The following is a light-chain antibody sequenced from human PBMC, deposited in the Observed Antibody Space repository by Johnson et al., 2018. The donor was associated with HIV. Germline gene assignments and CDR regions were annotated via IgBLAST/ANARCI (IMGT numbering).Light chain of an antibody. CDR2: DND. J-gene: IGLJ1*01. CDR3: GTWDSRLSAGRYV. Sequence: HSVLTQPPSVSAAQGQKVTISCSGNSSNIGNNYVSWYQQLPGTGPKLLIYDNDKRPSGIPDRFSGSKSGTSATLGITGLQTGDEADYYSGTWDSRLSAGRYVFGSGTEVTVL. CDR1: SSNIGNNY. V-gene: IGLV1-51*01.